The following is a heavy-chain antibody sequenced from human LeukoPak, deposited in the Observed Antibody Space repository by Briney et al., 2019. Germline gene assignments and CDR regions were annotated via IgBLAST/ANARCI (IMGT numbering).Heavy chain of an antibody. CDR3: ASYSVYGDSTGG. CDR1: GGSISSSSYY. V-gene: IGHV4-39*01. Sequence: SETLSLTCTVSGGSISSSSYYWGWIRQPPGKGLERIGSIYYSGSTYYNPSLKSRVTISVDTSKNQFSLKLSSVTAADTAVYYCASYSVYGDSTGGWGQGTLVTVSS. J-gene: IGHJ4*02. CDR2: IYYSGST. D-gene: IGHD4-17*01.